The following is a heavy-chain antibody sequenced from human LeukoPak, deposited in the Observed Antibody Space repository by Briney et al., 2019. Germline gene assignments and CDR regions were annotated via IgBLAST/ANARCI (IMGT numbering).Heavy chain of an antibody. CDR1: GFTFDDYG. CDR3: ARDKVGSGYYYYMDV. V-gene: IGHV3-20*04. D-gene: IGHD3-10*01. Sequence: PGGSLRLSCAASGFTFDDYGMSWVRQAPGKGLEWVSGINWNGGSTGYADSVKGRFTISRDNAKNSLYLQMNSLRAEDTALYYCARDKVGSGYYYYMDVWGKGTTVTISS. J-gene: IGHJ6*03. CDR2: INWNGGST.